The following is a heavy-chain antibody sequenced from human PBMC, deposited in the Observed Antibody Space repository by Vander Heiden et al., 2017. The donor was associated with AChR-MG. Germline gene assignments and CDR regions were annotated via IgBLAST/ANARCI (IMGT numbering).Heavy chain of an antibody. D-gene: IGHD3-10*01. Sequence: QVQLVQSGAEVKKPGASVKVSCKASGYTFTSYYMHWVRQAPGQGLEWIGIINPSGGSTSYAQKFQGRVTMTRDTSTSTVYLELSSLRSEDTDVYYCARGPARWEVRGVSFDYWGQGTLVTVSS. CDR1: GYTFTSYY. V-gene: IGHV1-46*01. CDR3: ARGPARWEVRGVSFDY. CDR2: INPSGGST. J-gene: IGHJ4*02.